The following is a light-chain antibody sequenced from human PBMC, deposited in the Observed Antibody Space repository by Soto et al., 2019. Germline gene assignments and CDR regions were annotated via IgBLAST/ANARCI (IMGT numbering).Light chain of an antibody. CDR3: QQYGYSLFT. Sequence: EVVLTQSPGTLSLSPREGATHSCRASLSVNTLYLAWYQQKPGQAPRLLIHSASHRASGIPDRFSGSGSGTDFTLTITRVEPEDFAVYYCQQYGYSLFTFGQGTRLEIK. V-gene: IGKV3-20*01. CDR2: SAS. CDR1: LSVNTLY. J-gene: IGKJ5*01.